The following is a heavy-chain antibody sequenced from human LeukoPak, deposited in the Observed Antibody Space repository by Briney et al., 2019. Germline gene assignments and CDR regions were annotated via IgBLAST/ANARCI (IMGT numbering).Heavy chain of an antibody. CDR1: GFTFTDYA. Sequence: GGSLRLSCAASGFTFTDYAMSWVRQTPGKGLEWVSTISDDAYYADSVKGRFTISRDNSKNTLHLQMNSLRAEDTALYYCVKAIRPFNSGNYYSCLDYWGQGSLVTVSS. D-gene: IGHD3-22*01. V-gene: IGHV3-23*01. J-gene: IGHJ4*02. CDR3: VKAIRPFNSGNYYSCLDY. CDR2: ISDDA.